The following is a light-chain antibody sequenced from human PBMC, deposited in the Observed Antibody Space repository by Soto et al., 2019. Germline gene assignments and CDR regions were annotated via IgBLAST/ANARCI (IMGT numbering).Light chain of an antibody. CDR2: AAF. CDR1: QGISSY. J-gene: IGKJ4*01. CDR3: LQVNSYPLT. Sequence: DIQLTQSPSFLSASVGDRVTITCRASQGISSYLAWYQQKPGTAPKLLIYAAFTLQSGVPSRFSGSGSGTEFTLTISSLQPEDFATYYCLQVNSYPLTFGGGTKVDIK. V-gene: IGKV1-9*01.